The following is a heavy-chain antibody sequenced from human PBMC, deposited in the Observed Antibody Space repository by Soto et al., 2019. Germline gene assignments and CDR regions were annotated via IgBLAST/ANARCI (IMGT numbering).Heavy chain of an antibody. V-gene: IGHV1-18*01. CDR1: GYTFTNYA. CDR2: ISAYNGNT. J-gene: IGHJ4*02. D-gene: IGHD6-13*01. CDR3: ARDLAAAGPFDC. Sequence: QVQLVQSGAEVKKPGASVKVSCKASGYTFTNYAFGWVRQAPGQGLEWMAWISAYNGNTNYPQKLQGRVTMTTDTSTSTAYMELRSLRSDDTAVYYCARDLAAAGPFDCWGQGTLVTVSS.